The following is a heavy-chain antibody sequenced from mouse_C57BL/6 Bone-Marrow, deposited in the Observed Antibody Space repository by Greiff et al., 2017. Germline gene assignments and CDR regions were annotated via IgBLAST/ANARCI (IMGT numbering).Heavy chain of an antibody. Sequence: QVQLQQSGAELAKPGASVKLSCKASGYTFTSYWMHWVKQRPGQGLEWIGYIYPSSGYTKHNQLLKDKATSTADKSSSTADMQLSSLTYEDAAVYYCARNDGGYFLFDYWGQGTTLTVSS. CDR3: ARNDGGYFLFDY. V-gene: IGHV1-7*01. J-gene: IGHJ2*01. CDR1: GYTFTSYW. CDR2: IYPSSGYT. D-gene: IGHD2-3*01.